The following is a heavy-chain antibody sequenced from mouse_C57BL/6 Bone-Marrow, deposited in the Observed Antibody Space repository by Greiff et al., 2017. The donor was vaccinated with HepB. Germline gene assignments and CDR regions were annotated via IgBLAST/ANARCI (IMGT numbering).Heavy chain of an antibody. CDR3: ARKNYEDYAMDY. CDR1: GYTFTSYW. V-gene: IGHV1-53*01. CDR2: INPSNGGT. Sequence: QVQLKQPGTELVKPGASVKLSCKASGYTFTSYWMHWVKQRPGQGLEWIGNINPSNGGTNYNEKFKSKATLTVDKSSSTAYMQLSSLTSEDSAVYYCARKNYEDYAMDYWGQGTSVTVSS. J-gene: IGHJ4*01. D-gene: IGHD2-4*01.